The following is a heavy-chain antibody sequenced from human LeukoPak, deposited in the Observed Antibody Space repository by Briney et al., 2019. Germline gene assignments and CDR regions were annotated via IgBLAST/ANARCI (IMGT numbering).Heavy chain of an antibody. CDR2: IYYSGST. D-gene: IGHD6-13*01. J-gene: IGHJ3*02. CDR1: GGSISSYY. Sequence: SETLSLTCTVSGGSISSYYWSWIRQPPGKGLEWIGYIYYSGSTNYNPSLKSRVTISVDTSKNQFSLKLSSVTAADTAVYYCARLPRIAAAVIAFDIWGQGTMVTVSS. CDR3: ARLPRIAAAVIAFDI. V-gene: IGHV4-59*01.